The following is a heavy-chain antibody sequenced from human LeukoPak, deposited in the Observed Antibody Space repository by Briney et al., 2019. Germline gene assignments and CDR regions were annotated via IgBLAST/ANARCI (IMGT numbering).Heavy chain of an antibody. CDR1: GGSFSGYY. V-gene: IGHV4-34*01. Sequence: PSETLSLTCAVYGGSFSGYYWSRIRQPPGKGLEWIGEINHSGSTNYNPSLKSRVTISVDTSKNQFSLKLSSVTAADTAVYYCARRRLYYYDSSGYYFGAALDVWGKGTTVTVSS. CDR2: INHSGST. D-gene: IGHD3-22*01. J-gene: IGHJ6*04. CDR3: ARRRLYYYDSSGYYFGAALDV.